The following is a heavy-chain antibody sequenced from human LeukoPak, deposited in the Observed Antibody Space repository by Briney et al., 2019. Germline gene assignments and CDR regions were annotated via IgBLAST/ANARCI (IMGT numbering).Heavy chain of an antibody. CDR3: ARRFTSGYDDNDYYYYGMDV. CDR2: IYYSGTT. CDR1: GGSISSTTYY. D-gene: IGHD5-12*01. J-gene: IGHJ6*02. Sequence: SETLSLTCTVSGGSISSTTYYWGWIRQPPGKGLEWIGTIYYSGTTYYNPSLKSRVTISVDTSKNQFSLELSSMTAADTAVYYCARRFTSGYDDNDYYYYGMDVWGQGTTVTVSS. V-gene: IGHV4-39*01.